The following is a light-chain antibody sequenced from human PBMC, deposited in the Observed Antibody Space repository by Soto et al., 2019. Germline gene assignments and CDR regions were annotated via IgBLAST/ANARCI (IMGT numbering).Light chain of an antibody. Sequence: QSVLTQPRSVSGSPGQSVTISCTGTSSDVGGYNYVSWYQQHPGKAPKLMIYDVSTRPSGVPDRFSGSKSGNTASLTISGLQAEDEADYYCCSYAGSYTLEVFGGGTKLTVL. V-gene: IGLV2-11*01. CDR1: SSDVGGYNY. CDR3: CSYAGSYTLEV. CDR2: DVS. J-gene: IGLJ2*01.